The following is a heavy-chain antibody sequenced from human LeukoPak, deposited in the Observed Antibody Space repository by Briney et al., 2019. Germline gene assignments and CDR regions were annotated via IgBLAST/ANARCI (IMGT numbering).Heavy chain of an antibody. V-gene: IGHV1-46*01. CDR1: GYTFTSYY. Sequence: ASVKVSCKASGYTFTSYYMHWVRQAPGQGLEWMGIINPSGGSTSYAQKFQGRVTMTRDTSTSTVYMELSSLRSEDTAVYYCARDNTMVRGVLEGEISWFDPWGQGTPVTVSS. CDR2: INPSGGST. CDR3: ARDNTMVRGVLEGEISWFDP. J-gene: IGHJ5*02. D-gene: IGHD3-10*01.